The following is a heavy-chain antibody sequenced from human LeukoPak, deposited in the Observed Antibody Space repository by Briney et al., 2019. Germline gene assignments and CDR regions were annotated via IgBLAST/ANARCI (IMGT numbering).Heavy chain of an antibody. CDR3: ARDGAYYDFWSGYYYGNWFDP. D-gene: IGHD3-3*01. V-gene: IGHV1-18*01. Sequence: ASVKVSCQASGYTFTSYGISWVRQAPGQGPEWMGWISAYNGNTNYAQKLQGRVTMTTDTSTSTAYMELRSLRSDDTAVYYCARDGAYYDFWSGYYYGNWFDPWGQGTLVTVSS. CDR1: GYTFTSYG. J-gene: IGHJ5*02. CDR2: ISAYNGNT.